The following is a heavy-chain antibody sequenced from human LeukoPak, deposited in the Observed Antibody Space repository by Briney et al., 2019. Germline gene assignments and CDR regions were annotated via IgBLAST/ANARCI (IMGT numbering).Heavy chain of an antibody. Sequence: SGGSLRLSCAASGFTFSSYAMSWVRQAPGKGLEWVSAISGSGGSTYYADSVKGRFTISRDNSKNTLYLQMNSLRAEDTAVYYCAKGREGYCSSTSCYWGAFDIWGQGTMVTVSS. CDR3: AKGREGYCSSTSCYWGAFDI. D-gene: IGHD2-2*01. CDR2: ISGSGGST. V-gene: IGHV3-23*01. CDR1: GFTFSSYA. J-gene: IGHJ3*02.